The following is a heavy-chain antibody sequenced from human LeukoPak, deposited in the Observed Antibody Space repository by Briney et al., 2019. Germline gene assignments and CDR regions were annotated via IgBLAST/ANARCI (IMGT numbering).Heavy chain of an antibody. Sequence: PGGSLRLSCAAYGFTFSNAWMSWVRQAPGKGLESLAYISGSGHDIYYTDSVKGRFTISRDNAKDSLYLQMNGLRPEDTALYYCSTDPRLLIYWGHGTLVTVSS. CDR3: STDPRLLIY. D-gene: IGHD2-8*01. CDR1: GFTFSNAW. CDR2: ISGSGHDI. J-gene: IGHJ4*01. V-gene: IGHV3-11*01.